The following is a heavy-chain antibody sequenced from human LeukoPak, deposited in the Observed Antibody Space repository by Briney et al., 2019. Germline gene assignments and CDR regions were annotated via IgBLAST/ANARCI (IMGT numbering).Heavy chain of an antibody. V-gene: IGHV4-34*01. CDR2: INHSGST. D-gene: IGHD6-19*01. Sequence: PSETLSLTCAVYGGSFSGYYWSWIRQPPGKGLEWIGEINHSGSTNYNPSLKSRVTISVDTSKNQFSLQLNSVTPEDTAVYYCAGLLSGWYGPDAFDIWGQGTMVTVSS. CDR3: AGLLSGWYGPDAFDI. J-gene: IGHJ3*02. CDR1: GGSFSGYY.